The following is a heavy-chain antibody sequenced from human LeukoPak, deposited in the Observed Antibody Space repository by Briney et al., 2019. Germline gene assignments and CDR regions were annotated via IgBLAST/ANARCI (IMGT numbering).Heavy chain of an antibody. V-gene: IGHV3-48*04. CDR2: ISGGGSTI. J-gene: IGHJ4*02. CDR1: GFTFSIYT. CDR3: ARRPPKGYDSSGSLDY. Sequence: PGGSLRLSCEVSGFTFSIYTMNWVRQAPGKGLEWVSCISGGGSTIYYADSVKGRFTISRDNAKNSLYLQMNSLRAEDTAVYYCARRPPKGYDSSGSLDYWGQGTLVTVSS. D-gene: IGHD3-22*01.